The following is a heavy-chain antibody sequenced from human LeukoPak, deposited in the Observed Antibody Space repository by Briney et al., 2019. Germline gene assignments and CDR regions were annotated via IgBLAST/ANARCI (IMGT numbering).Heavy chain of an antibody. D-gene: IGHD3-10*01. J-gene: IGHJ5*02. CDR1: GGSITSYC. CDR2: IYYSGST. V-gene: IGHV4-59*01. Sequence: SETLSLTCTVSGGSITSYCWHWIRQPPGKGLEWIGYIYYSGSTNYNPSLKSRVTISVDTSRKQFSLKLHSVSAADTAVYYCARDRGRDTWFDPWGQGTVVTVSS. CDR3: ARDRGRDTWFDP.